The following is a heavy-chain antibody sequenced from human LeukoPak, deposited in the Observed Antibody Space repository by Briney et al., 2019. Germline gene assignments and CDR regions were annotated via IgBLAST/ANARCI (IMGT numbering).Heavy chain of an antibody. CDR1: GGSISSYY. Sequence: SETLSLTCTVSGGSISSYYWSWIRQPPGKGLEWIGYIYYSGSTNCNPSLKSRVTISVDTSKNQFSLKLSSVTAADTAVYYCARGFLPKTTYGMDVWGQGTTVTVSS. D-gene: IGHD1-14*01. V-gene: IGHV4-59*01. CDR2: IYYSGST. J-gene: IGHJ6*02. CDR3: ARGFLPKTTYGMDV.